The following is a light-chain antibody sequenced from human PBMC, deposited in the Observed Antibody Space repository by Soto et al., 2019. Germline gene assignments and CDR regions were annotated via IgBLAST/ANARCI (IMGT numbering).Light chain of an antibody. Sequence: QSALTHPASVSGSPGQSITISCTGTSSDVGGYNYVSWYQQHPGKAPKLMIYEVSNRPSRVSNRFSGSKSGNTASLTISGLQAEDEADYYCSSFTSINTWVFGGGTKLTVL. V-gene: IGLV2-14*01. CDR2: EVS. CDR3: SSFTSINTWV. CDR1: SSDVGGYNY. J-gene: IGLJ3*02.